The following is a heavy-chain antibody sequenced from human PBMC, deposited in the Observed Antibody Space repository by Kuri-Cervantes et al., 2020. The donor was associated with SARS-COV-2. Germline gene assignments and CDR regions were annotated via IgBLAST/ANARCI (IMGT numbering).Heavy chain of an antibody. V-gene: IGHV4-34*01. J-gene: IGHJ6*02. CDR2: INHSGST. CDR1: GGSFSGYY. D-gene: IGHD2/OR15-2a*01. Sequence: SETLSLTCAVYGGSFSGYYWSWIRQPPGKGLEWIGEINHSGSTNYNPSLKSRVTMSIDTAKNQVSLRLTSVTAADTAVYYCARGILGDDSIHYGMDVWGQGTSVTVSS. CDR3: ARGILGDDSIHYGMDV.